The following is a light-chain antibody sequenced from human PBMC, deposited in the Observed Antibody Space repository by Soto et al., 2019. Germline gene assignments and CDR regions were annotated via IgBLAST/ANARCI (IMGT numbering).Light chain of an antibody. CDR3: CSYAGSYIFVL. J-gene: IGLJ2*01. CDR2: DVT. Sequence: QSALTQPRSVSGSPGQSVTISCTGASSDVGGYNYVSWYQQHPGKAPKLMIYDVTKRPSGVPDRFSGSKSGNTASLTISGLQAEDEADYYCCSYAGSYIFVLFGGGTKVTVL. CDR1: SSDVGGYNY. V-gene: IGLV2-11*01.